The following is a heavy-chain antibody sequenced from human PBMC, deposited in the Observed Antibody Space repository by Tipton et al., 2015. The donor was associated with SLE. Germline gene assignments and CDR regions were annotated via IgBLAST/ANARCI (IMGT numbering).Heavy chain of an antibody. J-gene: IGHJ4*02. Sequence: TLSLTCTVSGGSISSGGYYWSWIRQHPGKGLEWIGEINHSGSTNYNPSLKSRVTISVDTSKNQFSLKLSSVTAAETAVYYCARGRGFWSGPLDYWGQGTLVTVSS. D-gene: IGHD3-3*01. V-gene: IGHV4-31*03. CDR1: GGSISSGGYY. CDR2: INHSGST. CDR3: ARGRGFWSGPLDY.